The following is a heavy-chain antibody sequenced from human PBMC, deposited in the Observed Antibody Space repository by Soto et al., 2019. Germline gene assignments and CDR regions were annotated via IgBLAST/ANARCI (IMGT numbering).Heavy chain of an antibody. V-gene: IGHV3-11*01. Sequence: PGGSLRLSCAASGFTFSDYYMTWIRQAPGSGLEWVSYTSSSSGTISYANSVKGRFTISRDNAQNSLYLQMTSLRAEDTAVYYCARGTYRSKTDFDYWGQGTLVTVSS. J-gene: IGHJ4*02. CDR1: GFTFSDYY. D-gene: IGHD6-13*01. CDR3: ARGTYRSKTDFDY. CDR2: TSSSSGTI.